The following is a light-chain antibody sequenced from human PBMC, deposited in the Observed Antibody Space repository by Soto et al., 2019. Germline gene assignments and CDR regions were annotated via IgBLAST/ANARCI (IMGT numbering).Light chain of an antibody. CDR2: GAS. J-gene: IGKJ5*01. CDR3: QQCGSSPLT. V-gene: IGKV3-20*01. CDR1: QSVSSY. Sequence: DIVVTQSPATLSASPGERVTLSCRASQSVSSYLAWYQQKPGQAPRLLIYGASYRATGIPDRFSGSGSGADFTLTISRLEPEDFAVYYCQQCGSSPLTFGQGTRLEIK.